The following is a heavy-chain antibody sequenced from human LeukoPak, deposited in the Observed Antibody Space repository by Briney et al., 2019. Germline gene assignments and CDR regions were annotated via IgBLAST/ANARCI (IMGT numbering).Heavy chain of an antibody. V-gene: IGHV4-38-2*02. CDR2: IYHSGST. Sequence: SETLSLTCTVSGYSISSGYYWGWIRQPPGKGLEWIGSIYHSGSTYYNPSLKSRVTISVGTSKNQFSLKLSSVTAADTAVYYCARDKQWPTTDAFDIWGQGTMVTVSS. D-gene: IGHD6-19*01. J-gene: IGHJ3*02. CDR1: GYSISSGYY. CDR3: ARDKQWPTTDAFDI.